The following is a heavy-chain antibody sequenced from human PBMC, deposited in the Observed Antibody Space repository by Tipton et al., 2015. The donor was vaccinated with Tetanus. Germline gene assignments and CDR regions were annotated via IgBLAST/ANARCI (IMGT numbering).Heavy chain of an antibody. CDR3: AGTRDYGGNQDAFDI. Sequence: SLRLSCAASGFTFSDYAMTWVRQAPGKSLEWVSIISGNGGTIYYAASVKGRFTISRDNSKNAFFLQMNSLRVEDTAIYYCAGTRDYGGNQDAFDIWGQGTLVNVSS. J-gene: IGHJ3*02. CDR2: ISGNGGTI. D-gene: IGHD4-23*01. V-gene: IGHV3-23*01. CDR1: GFTFSDYA.